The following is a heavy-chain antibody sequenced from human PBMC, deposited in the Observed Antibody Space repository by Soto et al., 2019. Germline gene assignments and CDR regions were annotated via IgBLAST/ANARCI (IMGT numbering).Heavy chain of an antibody. CDR3: ARDLGRGGFGDTTYYFDY. D-gene: IGHD3-10*01. Sequence: QVQLVQSGAEVKKPGSSVKVSCKASGGTFSSYAISWVRQAPGQGLEWMGGIIPIFGTANYAQTFQGRVTITADESTSTAYMELSSLRSEDTAVYYCARDLGRGGFGDTTYYFDYWGQGTLVTVSS. V-gene: IGHV1-69*01. J-gene: IGHJ4*02. CDR1: GGTFSSYA. CDR2: IIPIFGTA.